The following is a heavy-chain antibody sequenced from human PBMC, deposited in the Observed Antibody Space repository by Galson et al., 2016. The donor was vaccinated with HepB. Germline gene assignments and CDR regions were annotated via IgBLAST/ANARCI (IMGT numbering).Heavy chain of an antibody. CDR1: GFTFRYYA. CDR2: ISGAGGTT. CDR3: AKERGWYGGPNYGP. Sequence: SLRLSCASSGFTFRYYAMTWVRRAPGKGLEWVSDISGAGGTTHYADSVKGRFTISRDNSRDTLYLQMDRLRAADTAVYYCAKERGWYGGPNYGPWGQGTLVTVSS. V-gene: IGHV3-23*01. D-gene: IGHD2-15*01. J-gene: IGHJ5*02.